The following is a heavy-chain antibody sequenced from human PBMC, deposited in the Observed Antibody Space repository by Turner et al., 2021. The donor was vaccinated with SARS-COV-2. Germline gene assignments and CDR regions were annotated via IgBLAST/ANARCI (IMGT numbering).Heavy chain of an antibody. V-gene: IGHV1-24*01. D-gene: IGHD2-2*02. CDR2: SDPEDGDT. CDR3: ARGSYCSSTKCYTGGWIDP. J-gene: IGHJ5*02. CDR1: GSTLSDLS. Sequence: QVQLRQSGAEVKKPGASVRVSCQVSGSTLSDLSLHWVRQAPGEGLEWMGISDPEDGDTIYPQSFQGRVTMTGDTSTNTAYMELSRLTSEDTAVYYCARGSYCSSTKCYTGGWIDPWGQGTLVTVSS.